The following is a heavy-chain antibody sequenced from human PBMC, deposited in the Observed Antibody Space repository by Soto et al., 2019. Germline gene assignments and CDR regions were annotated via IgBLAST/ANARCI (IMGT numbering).Heavy chain of an antibody. Sequence: GGSLRLSCAASGLTFSNYAMTWVRQAPGKGLEWVSGISGSTYYADSVRGRFTISRDNSKNTLYLQMNSLRAEDTAVYYCAIRTYSTGWYYFDLWGQGTLVTVSS. CDR1: GLTFSNYA. D-gene: IGHD6-19*01. CDR3: AIRTYSTGWYYFDL. CDR2: ISGST. V-gene: IGHV3-23*01. J-gene: IGHJ4*02.